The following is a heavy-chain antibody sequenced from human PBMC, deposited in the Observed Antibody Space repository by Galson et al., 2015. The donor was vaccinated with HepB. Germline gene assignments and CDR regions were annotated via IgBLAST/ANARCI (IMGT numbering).Heavy chain of an antibody. V-gene: IGHV3-30-3*01. CDR3: ARDLPYYETTSLPLDY. D-gene: IGHD3-3*01. Sequence: SLRLSCAASGFTFSSYAIHWVRQAPGKGLEWVAVISYDGSKKYYADSVKGRFTVSRDNSKDTLYLQMNSLRAEDTAVYYCARDLPYYETTSLPLDYWGQGTLVTVSS. CDR2: ISYDGSKK. J-gene: IGHJ4*02. CDR1: GFTFSSYA.